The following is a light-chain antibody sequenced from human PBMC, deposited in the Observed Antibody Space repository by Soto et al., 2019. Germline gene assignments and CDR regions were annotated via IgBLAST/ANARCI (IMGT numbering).Light chain of an antibody. V-gene: IGLV3-25*03. J-gene: IGLJ1*01. CDR2: KDK. CDR3: QSADVGGKSYV. CDR1: PLSNQH. Sequence: SYELTQPPSVSVSPGQTARITCSGDPLSNQHAYWFQQKPGQAPVMVMYKDKERPSGIPERFSGSSSGTIVTLTISGVQAEDEADYYCQSADVGGKSYVFGPGTKVTVL.